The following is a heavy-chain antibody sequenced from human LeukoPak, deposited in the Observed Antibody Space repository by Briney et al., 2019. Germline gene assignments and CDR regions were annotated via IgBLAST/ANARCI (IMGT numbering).Heavy chain of an antibody. V-gene: IGHV4-39*07. CDR2: IYYSGST. J-gene: IGHJ4*02. CDR3: ARGGAVAGEFDY. Sequence: SETLSLTCTVSGGSISSSSYYWGWIRQPPGKGLEWIGSIYYSGSTNYNPSLKSRVTMSVDTSKNQFSLKLSSVTAADTAVYYCARGGAVAGEFDYWGQGTLVTVSS. D-gene: IGHD6-19*01. CDR1: GGSISSSSYY.